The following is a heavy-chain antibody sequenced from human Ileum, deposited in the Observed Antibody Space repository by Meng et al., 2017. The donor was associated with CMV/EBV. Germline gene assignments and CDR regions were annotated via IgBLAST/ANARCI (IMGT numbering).Heavy chain of an antibody. Sequence: SETLSLTCTVSGSSISSNYFWGWIRQPPGKGLEWVGSIHYSGLTSDKPSLQSRVTMSVDTSKNQFTLKLSSVTNADTAVYYCARTLGGQDQPLYGDTVHYYNRMDVWGQGTTVTVSS. CDR1: GSSISSNYF. CDR3: ARTLGGQDQPLYGDTVHYYNRMDV. CDR2: IHYSGLT. J-gene: IGHJ6*02. V-gene: IGHV4-38-2*02. D-gene: IGHD2-2*02.